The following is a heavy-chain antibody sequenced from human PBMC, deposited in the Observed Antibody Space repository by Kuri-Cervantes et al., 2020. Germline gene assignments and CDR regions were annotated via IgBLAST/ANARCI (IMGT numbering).Heavy chain of an antibody. CDR1: GGSFSGYY. D-gene: IGHD3-10*01. CDR3: ARETSLRTVVRAVIMSYHHYYMDV. J-gene: IGHJ6*03. V-gene: IGHV4-34*01. Sequence: SETLSLTCAVYGGSFSGYYWSWIRQPPGKGLGWIGTIYYSGSTYYNPSLKSRVTISVDTSKNQFSLKLSSVTAADTAVYYCARETSLRTVVRAVIMSYHHYYMDVWGKGTTVTVSS. CDR2: IYYSGST.